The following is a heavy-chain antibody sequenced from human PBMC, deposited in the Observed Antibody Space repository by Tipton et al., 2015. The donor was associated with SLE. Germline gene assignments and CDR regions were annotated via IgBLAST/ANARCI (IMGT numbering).Heavy chain of an antibody. Sequence: QVQLVQSGAEVKKPGASVKVSCKASGYTFTSYGISWVRQAPGQGLEWMGWISAYNGNTNYAQKLQGRVTMTTDTSTSTAYMELRSLRSDDTAVYYCARAAPITIFGVVMGGYFDYWGQGTLVTVSS. J-gene: IGHJ4*02. CDR3: ARAAPITIFGVVMGGYFDY. CDR2: ISAYNGNT. D-gene: IGHD3-3*01. CDR1: GYTFTSYG. V-gene: IGHV1-18*01.